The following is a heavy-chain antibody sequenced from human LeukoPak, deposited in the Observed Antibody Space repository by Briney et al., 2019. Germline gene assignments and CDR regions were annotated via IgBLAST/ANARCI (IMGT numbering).Heavy chain of an antibody. D-gene: IGHD1-20*01. V-gene: IGHV5-51*01. Sequence: GESLKISCKGSGYSFTTYWIGWVRQMPGKGLEWVGIIYPGDSDTRYSPSFQGQVTISADKSISTAYLQWSSLKASDTAMYYCARSRYNWNAPTYFNYWGQGTLVTVSS. J-gene: IGHJ4*02. CDR1: GYSFTTYW. CDR3: ARSRYNWNAPTYFNY. CDR2: IYPGDSDT.